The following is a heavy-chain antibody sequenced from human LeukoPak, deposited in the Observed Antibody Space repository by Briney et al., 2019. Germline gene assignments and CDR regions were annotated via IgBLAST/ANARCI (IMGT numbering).Heavy chain of an antibody. D-gene: IGHD6-13*01. Sequence: GGSLRLSCAASGFTFSSYEMNWVRQAPGKGLEWVSYISSSGSTIYYADSVKGRFTISRDNAKNSLYLQMNSLRAEDTAVYYCARGYGSSLYYYYGMDVWGKGTTVTVSS. V-gene: IGHV3-48*03. CDR2: ISSSGSTI. CDR3: ARGYGSSLYYYYGMDV. J-gene: IGHJ6*04. CDR1: GFTFSSYE.